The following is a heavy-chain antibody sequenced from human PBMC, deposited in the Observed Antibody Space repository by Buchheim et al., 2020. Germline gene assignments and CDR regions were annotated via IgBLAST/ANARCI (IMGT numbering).Heavy chain of an antibody. J-gene: IGHJ6*02. CDR2: IYYSGST. CDR3: ARGVGATIYYGMDV. CDR1: GGSISSYY. Sequence: QVQLQESGPGLVKPSETLSLTCTVSGGSISSYYWSWIRQPPGKGLEWIGYIYYSGSTNYNPSLKSRVTISVDTSKNQFSLKRSSVTAADTAVYYCARGVGATIYYGMDVWGQGTT. D-gene: IGHD1-26*01. V-gene: IGHV4-59*08.